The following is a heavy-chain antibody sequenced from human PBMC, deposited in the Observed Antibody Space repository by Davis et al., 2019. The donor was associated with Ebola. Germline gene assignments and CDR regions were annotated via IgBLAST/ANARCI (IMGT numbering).Heavy chain of an antibody. J-gene: IGHJ3*02. D-gene: IGHD3-22*01. Sequence: GGSLRLSCVASGFTFRTYSMSWVRQAPGKGLEWVSSISSDSDYIYYADSAKGRFTISRDNAKNSLYLQMNSLRAEDTAVYYCARDGYYYDSSGYYYGRIDAFDIWGQGTMVTVSS. CDR3: ARDGYYYDSSGYYYGRIDAFDI. CDR1: GFTFRTYS. CDR2: ISSDSDYI. V-gene: IGHV3-21*01.